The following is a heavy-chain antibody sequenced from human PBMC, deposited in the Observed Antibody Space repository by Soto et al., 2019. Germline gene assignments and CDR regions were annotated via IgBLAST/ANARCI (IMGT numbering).Heavy chain of an antibody. CDR2: ISGRDGNI. CDR1: GFTFSDSF. V-gene: IGHV3-11*01. J-gene: IGHJ6*03. CDR3: AGDQGPNYMAV. Sequence: PGGSLRLSCAASGFTFSDSFMSWSRQTPGKGLEWLSYISGRDGNIYYADSVRGRFPISRDNAKNSVYLQMNSLRAEDTAVYYCAGDQGPNYMAVWGKGTTVTVS.